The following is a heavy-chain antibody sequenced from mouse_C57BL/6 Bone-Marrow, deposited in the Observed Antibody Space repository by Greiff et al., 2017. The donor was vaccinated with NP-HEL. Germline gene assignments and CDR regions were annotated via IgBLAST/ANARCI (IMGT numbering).Heavy chain of an antibody. CDR3: ARQNYYGSSFYYFDY. V-gene: IGHV5-12*01. J-gene: IGHJ2*01. CDR1: GFTFSDYY. D-gene: IGHD1-1*01. CDR2: ISNGGGST. Sequence: EVMLVESGGGLVQPGGSLKLSCAASGFTFSDYYMYWVRQTPEKRLEWVAYISNGGGSTYYPDTVKGRFTISRDNAKNTLYLQMSRLKSEATAMYYCARQNYYGSSFYYFDYWGQGTTLTVSS.